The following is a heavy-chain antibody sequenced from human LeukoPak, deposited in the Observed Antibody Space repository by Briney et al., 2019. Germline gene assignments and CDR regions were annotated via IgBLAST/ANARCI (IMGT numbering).Heavy chain of an antibody. D-gene: IGHD2-2*02. CDR2: INPNSGGT. V-gene: IGHV1-2*02. CDR1: GYTFTSYG. Sequence: ASVKVSCKASGYTFTSYGISWVRQAPGQGLEWMGWINPNSGGTNYAQKFQGRVTMTRDTSISTAYMELSRLRSDDTAVYYCARDLSVVPAAILQTWGQGTLVTVSS. CDR3: ARDLSVVPAAILQT. J-gene: IGHJ5*02.